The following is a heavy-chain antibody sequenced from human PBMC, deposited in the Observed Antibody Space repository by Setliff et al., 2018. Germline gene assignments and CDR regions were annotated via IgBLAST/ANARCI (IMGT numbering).Heavy chain of an antibody. Sequence: VSCKASGYTFVNYGINWVRQAPGQGLEWVGWIKTFSFKANYAQKFQDRVTITTDTSTTTVHMELRGLRFDDTATYYCARFRVSSGGYNYYTMDVWGQGTTVTVSS. CDR2: IKTFSFKA. J-gene: IGHJ6*02. D-gene: IGHD1-26*01. CDR1: GYTFVNYG. CDR3: ARFRVSSGGYNYYTMDV. V-gene: IGHV1-18*01.